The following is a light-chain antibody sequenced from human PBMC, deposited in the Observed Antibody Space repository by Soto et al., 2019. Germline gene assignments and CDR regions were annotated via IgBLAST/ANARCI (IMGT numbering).Light chain of an antibody. CDR2: DAS. Sequence: DIQMTQSPSTLSASVGDRVTITCRASQSISGWLALYQQKPGRAPNLLIYDASSLESGVPSRFSGSGSGSEFTLTISSLQPDDFATYYCQQYNSYSRTFGQGTKVEI. CDR3: QQYNSYSRT. V-gene: IGKV1-5*01. CDR1: QSISGW. J-gene: IGKJ1*01.